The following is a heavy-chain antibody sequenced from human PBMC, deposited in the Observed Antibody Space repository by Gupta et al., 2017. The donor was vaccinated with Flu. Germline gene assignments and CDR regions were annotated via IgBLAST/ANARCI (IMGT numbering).Heavy chain of an antibody. Sequence: QVQLVESGGGVVQPGRSLRLSCAASGFTFSSYGMHWVRQAPGKGLEWVAVIWYDGSNKYYADSVKGRFTISRDNSKNTLYLQMNSLRAEDTAVYYCARDGRETFWGNPGSYWCQGTLVTVSS. CDR2: IWYDGSNK. D-gene: IGHD3-10*01. CDR3: ARDGRETFWGNPGSY. CDR1: GFTFSSYG. V-gene: IGHV3-33*01. J-gene: IGHJ4*02.